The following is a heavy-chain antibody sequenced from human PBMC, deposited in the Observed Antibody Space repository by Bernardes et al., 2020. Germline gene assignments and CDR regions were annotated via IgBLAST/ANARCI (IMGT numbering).Heavy chain of an antibody. CDR2: ISSSSSYI. CDR3: ARDETTEIDY. V-gene: IGHV3-21*01. CDR1: GFTFSSYS. J-gene: IGHJ4*02. Sequence: GGSLRLSCAASGFTFSSYSMNWVRQAPGKGLEWVSSISSSSSYIYYADSVKGRFTISRDNAKNSLYLQMNSLRAEDTAVDYCARDETTEIDYWGQGTLVTVSS. D-gene: IGHD4-4*01.